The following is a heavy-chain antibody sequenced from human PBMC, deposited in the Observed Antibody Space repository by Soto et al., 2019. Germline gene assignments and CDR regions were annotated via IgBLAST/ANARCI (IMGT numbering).Heavy chain of an antibody. Sequence: PGGSLRLSCAASGFTFDDYTMHWVRQAPGKGLEWVSLISWDGGSTYYADSVKGRFTISRDNSKNSLYLQMNSLRTEDTALYYCAKGTYYYDSSGQGYGMDVWGQGTTVTVSS. D-gene: IGHD3-22*01. V-gene: IGHV3-43*01. J-gene: IGHJ6*02. CDR3: AKGTYYYDSSGQGYGMDV. CDR1: GFTFDDYT. CDR2: ISWDGGST.